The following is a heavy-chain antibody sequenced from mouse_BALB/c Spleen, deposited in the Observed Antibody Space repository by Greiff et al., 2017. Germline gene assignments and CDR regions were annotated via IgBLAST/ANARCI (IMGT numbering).Heavy chain of an antibody. Sequence: EVHLVESGGGLVKPGGSLKLSCAASGFTFSDYYMYWVRQTPEKRLEWVATISDGGSYTYYPDSVKGRFTISRDNAKNNLYLQMSSLKSEDTAMYYCASSRARGYAMDYWGQGTSVTVSS. CDR2: ISDGGSYT. J-gene: IGHJ4*01. V-gene: IGHV5-4*02. CDR3: ASSRARGYAMDY. CDR1: GFTFSDYY.